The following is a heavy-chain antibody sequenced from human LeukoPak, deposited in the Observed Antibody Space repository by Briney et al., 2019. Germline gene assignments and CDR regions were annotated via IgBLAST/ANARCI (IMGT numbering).Heavy chain of an antibody. Sequence: PGGSLRLSCAASGVTFSNYAMSWVRQAPGKGLAWVSAISGSGGTTFYADSVKGRFTISRDNSKSTLYLQMNSLRAEDTAVYFCARIPAWLGAFGYFDVWGRGTLVTVSS. V-gene: IGHV3-23*01. D-gene: IGHD3-10*01. J-gene: IGHJ2*01. CDR1: GVTFSNYA. CDR2: ISGSGGTT. CDR3: ARIPAWLGAFGYFDV.